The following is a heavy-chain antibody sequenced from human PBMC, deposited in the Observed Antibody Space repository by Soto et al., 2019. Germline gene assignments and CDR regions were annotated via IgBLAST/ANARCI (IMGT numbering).Heavy chain of an antibody. CDR1: GFTFSSYA. CDR3: AKEEAGSGSGPFFDY. J-gene: IGHJ4*02. CDR2: NSGTAGGK. D-gene: IGHD3-3*01. Sequence: EVQLLESGGDLVQPGGSLRLSCTASGFTFSSYAMNWVRQAPGKGLEWVASNSGTAGGKYYADSVKGRFTISRDNYEYMVSLQMNSLRADDTAVYYCAKEEAGSGSGPFFDYWGRGALVSVSS. V-gene: IGHV3-23*01.